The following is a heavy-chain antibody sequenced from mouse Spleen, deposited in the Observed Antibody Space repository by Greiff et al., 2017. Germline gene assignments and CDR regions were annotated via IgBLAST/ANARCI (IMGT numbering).Heavy chain of an antibody. CDR3: ARGYSSGAGYFDY. V-gene: IGHV5-9-1*01. D-gene: IGHD3-1*01. J-gene: IGHJ2*01. CDR2: ISSGGGNT. CDR1: GFTFSSYA. Sequence: EVMLVESGGGLVKPGGSLKLSCAASGFTFSSYAMSWVRQTPAKRLEWVATISSGGGNTYYPDSVKGRFTISRDNARNTLYLQMSSLRSEDTAMYYCARGYSSGAGYFDYWGQGTTLTVSS.